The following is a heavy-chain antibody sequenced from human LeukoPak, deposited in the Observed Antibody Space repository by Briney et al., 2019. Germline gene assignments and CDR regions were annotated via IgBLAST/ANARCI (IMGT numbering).Heavy chain of an antibody. CDR2: INSDGSST. CDR1: GFAFSSYW. V-gene: IGHV3-74*01. J-gene: IGHJ5*02. Sequence: EGSLRLSCAASGFAFSSYWMHWVRQAPGKGLVWVSRINSDGSSTTYADSVQGRFTISRDNAKNTLYLQMNSLRADDTAVYYCARSVYSYYANWFDPWGQGTLVTVSS. CDR3: ARSVYSYYANWFDP. D-gene: IGHD4-11*01.